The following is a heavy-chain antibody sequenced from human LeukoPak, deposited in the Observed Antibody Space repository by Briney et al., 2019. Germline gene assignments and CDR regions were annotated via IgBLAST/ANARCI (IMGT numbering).Heavy chain of an antibody. CDR2: IYTSGST. D-gene: IGHD3-3*02. V-gene: IGHV4-4*09. J-gene: IGHJ5*02. Sequence: PSETLSLTCTVSGGSISSYYWCWIRQPPGKGLEWIGYIYTSGSTNYNPSLKSRVTISVDTSKNQFSLKLSSVTAADTAVYYCARHIWSYVRAKNWFDPWGQGTLVTVSS. CDR1: GGSISSYY. CDR3: ARHIWSYVRAKNWFDP.